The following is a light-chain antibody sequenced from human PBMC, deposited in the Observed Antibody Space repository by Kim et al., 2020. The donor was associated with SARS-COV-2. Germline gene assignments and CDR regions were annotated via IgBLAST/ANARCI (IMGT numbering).Light chain of an antibody. CDR3: QQYGSSPRT. J-gene: IGKJ2*01. CDR1: QSVSSSY. CDR2: GAS. V-gene: IGKV3-20*01. Sequence: SAPEERATPSGGGSQSVSSSYLDWSQKKPGEAPRLLSHGASRSAAGTPDRFSGSGSGKDFSITSSRLEPEDFAVYYCQQYGSSPRTFGQGTKLEIK.